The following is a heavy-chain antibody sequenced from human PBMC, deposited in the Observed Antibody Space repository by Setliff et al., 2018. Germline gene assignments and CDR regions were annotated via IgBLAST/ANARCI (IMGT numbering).Heavy chain of an antibody. V-gene: IGHV4-59*11. Sequence: SETLSLTCTVSGASISTHYWSWIRQPPGKGLEWIGHTYYIGATNYNPSLKGRVTISVDTSKNQVSLKMNFVTAADTAVYFCARDDPNHYDVSGYSVGYFDYWGLGTPVTVSS. CDR3: ARDDPNHYDVSGYSVGYFDY. CDR1: GASISTHY. CDR2: TYYIGAT. D-gene: IGHD3-22*01. J-gene: IGHJ4*02.